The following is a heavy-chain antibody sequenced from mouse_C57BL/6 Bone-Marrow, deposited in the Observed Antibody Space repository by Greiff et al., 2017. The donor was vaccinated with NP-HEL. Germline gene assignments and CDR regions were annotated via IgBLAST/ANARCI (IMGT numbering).Heavy chain of an antibody. Sequence: EVQRVESGGDLVKPGASLKLSCAASGFTFSSYGMSWVRQTPDKRLEWVATISSGGSYTYYPDSVKGRFTISRDNAKNTLYLRMSSLKSEDTAMYYCARQDDYKFDYWGQGTTLTVSS. CDR1: GFTFSSYG. J-gene: IGHJ2*01. CDR3: ARQDDYKFDY. V-gene: IGHV5-6*01. D-gene: IGHD2-4*01. CDR2: ISSGGSYT.